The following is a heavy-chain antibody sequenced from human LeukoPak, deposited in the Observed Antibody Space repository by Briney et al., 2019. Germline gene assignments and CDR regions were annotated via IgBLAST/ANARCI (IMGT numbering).Heavy chain of an antibody. CDR1: AFIFSGHW. Sequence: GGSLRLSCEGSAFIFSGHWMNWVRQTPGKGLEWVASIKEDGSERQYVDSVKGRFSISRDNTKGSLFLQLNSLRAEDTAVYYCARGLSSGWYLGGGFDYWGQGTLVTVSS. CDR3: ARGLSSGWYLGGGFDY. CDR2: IKEDGSER. J-gene: IGHJ4*02. V-gene: IGHV3-7*03. D-gene: IGHD6-19*01.